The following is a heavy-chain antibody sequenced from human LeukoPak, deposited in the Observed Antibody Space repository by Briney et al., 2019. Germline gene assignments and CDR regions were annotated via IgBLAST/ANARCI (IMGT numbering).Heavy chain of an antibody. V-gene: IGHV3-9*03. CDR1: GFTFDDYA. Sequence: GGSLRLSCAASGFTFDDYAMHWVRQAPGTGLEWVSGISWNSGSIGYADSVKGRFTISRDNAKNSLYLQMNSLRAEDMALYYCAKDIFRRGYSYGYGAFDIWGQGTMVTVSS. CDR2: ISWNSGSI. CDR3: AKDIFRRGYSYGYGAFDI. D-gene: IGHD5-18*01. J-gene: IGHJ3*02.